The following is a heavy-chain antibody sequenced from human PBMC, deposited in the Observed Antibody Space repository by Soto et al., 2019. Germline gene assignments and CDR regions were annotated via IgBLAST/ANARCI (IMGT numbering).Heavy chain of an antibody. CDR1: GFTFSSYS. Sequence: WGSLRLSCAASGFTFSSYSFNWVRQAPGKGLEWLSYIGSSSTTIYYADSVKGRFIISRDNAKNSLYLQMNSLRPEDTAVYYCAREQQLALDNWGQGTRVTVSS. J-gene: IGHJ4*02. D-gene: IGHD6-13*01. CDR3: AREQQLALDN. V-gene: IGHV3-48*01. CDR2: IGSSSTTI.